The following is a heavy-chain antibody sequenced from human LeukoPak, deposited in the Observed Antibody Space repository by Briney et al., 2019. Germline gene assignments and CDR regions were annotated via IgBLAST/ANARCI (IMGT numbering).Heavy chain of an antibody. J-gene: IGHJ5*02. CDR2: IGTAGDT. Sequence: GGSLRLSCAASGFTFSSYDMHWVRQATGKGLEWVSAIGTAGDTYYPGSVKGRFTVSRENAKNSLYLQMNSLRAGDTAVYYCTRGGLGMWFDPWGQGTLVTVSS. D-gene: IGHD5-12*01. CDR1: GFTFSSYD. V-gene: IGHV3-13*01. CDR3: TRGGLGMWFDP.